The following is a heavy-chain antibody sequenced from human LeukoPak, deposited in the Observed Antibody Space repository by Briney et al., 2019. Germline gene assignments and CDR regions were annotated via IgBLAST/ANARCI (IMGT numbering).Heavy chain of an antibody. Sequence: ASVKVSCKASGYTFTSYGISWVRQAPGQGLEWMGWISAYNGNTNYAQKLQGRVTMTTDTSTSTAYMELRSLRSDDTAVYYCARGVDTASYYYYYMDVWGKGTTVTVSS. D-gene: IGHD5-18*01. V-gene: IGHV1-18*01. J-gene: IGHJ6*03. CDR1: GYTFTSYG. CDR2: ISAYNGNT. CDR3: ARGVDTASYYYYYMDV.